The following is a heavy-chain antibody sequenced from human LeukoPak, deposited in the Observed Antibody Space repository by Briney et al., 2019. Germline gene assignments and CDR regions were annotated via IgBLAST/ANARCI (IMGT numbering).Heavy chain of an antibody. V-gene: IGHV4-61*01. Sequence: PSETLSLTCTVSGGSVSSGSYYWSWIRQPPGKGLEWIGYIYYSGSTNYNPSLKSRVTISVDTSKNQFSLKLSSVTAADTAVYYCARGGSYGAPFDYWGQGTLVTVSS. J-gene: IGHJ4*02. CDR2: IYYSGST. CDR3: ARGGSYGAPFDY. D-gene: IGHD1-26*01. CDR1: GGSVSSGSYY.